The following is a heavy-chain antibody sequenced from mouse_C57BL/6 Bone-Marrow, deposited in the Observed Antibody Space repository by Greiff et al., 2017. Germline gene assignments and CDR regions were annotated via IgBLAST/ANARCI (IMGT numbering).Heavy chain of an antibody. D-gene: IGHD1-1*01. V-gene: IGHV1-15*01. J-gene: IGHJ2*01. CDR2: IDPETGGT. CDR1: GYTFTDYE. Sequence: QVQLKQSGAELVRPGASVTLSCKASGYTFTDYEMHWVKQTPVHGLEWIGAIDPETGGTAYNQKFKGKAILTADKSSSTAYMELRSLTSEDSAVYYGTRGGDITTVVADYWGQGTTLTVAS. CDR3: TRGGDITTVVADY.